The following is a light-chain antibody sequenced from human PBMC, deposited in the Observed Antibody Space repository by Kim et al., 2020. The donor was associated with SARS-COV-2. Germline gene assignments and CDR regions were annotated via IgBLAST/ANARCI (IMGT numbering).Light chain of an antibody. CDR2: AAS. CDR3: QQRHTATLLT. Sequence: DIQMTQSPSSLAASVGDRVTIICRASQSINTYLNWYQQKPDKAPKLLIYAASTLQSGVPSRFSGSGSGTDFTLTISSLQPEDFATYDCQQRHTATLLTFGGGTKVDIK. CDR1: QSINTY. V-gene: IGKV1-39*01. J-gene: IGKJ4*01.